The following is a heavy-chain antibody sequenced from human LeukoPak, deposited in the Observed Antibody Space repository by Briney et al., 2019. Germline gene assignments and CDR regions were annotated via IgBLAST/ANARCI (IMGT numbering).Heavy chain of an antibody. V-gene: IGHV3-23*01. CDR3: AKAQGPIVVVTPFDY. J-gene: IGHJ4*02. CDR1: GFTFSSYA. CDR2: ISGSGGST. D-gene: IGHD3-22*01. Sequence: PGGSLRLSCAASGFTFSSYAMSWVRQAPGKGLVWVSAISGSGGSTYYADSVKGRFTISRDNSKNTLYLQMNSLRAEDTAVYYCAKAQGPIVVVTPFDYWGQGTLVTVSS.